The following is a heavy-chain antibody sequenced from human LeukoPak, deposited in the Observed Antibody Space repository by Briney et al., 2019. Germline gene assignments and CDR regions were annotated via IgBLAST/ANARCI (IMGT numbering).Heavy chain of an antibody. CDR1: GFTVSTSV. V-gene: IGHV3-30*03. CDR2: ISFDGTTK. D-gene: IGHD3-16*01. J-gene: IGHJ3*02. Sequence: GNSLRLSCAASGFTVSTSVMHWVRQAPGKGLDWAAIISFDGTTKYYADSVKGRFTISRDNSKNTLFLQMDSLRVEDTAVYYCVIGKDLYGALDIWGQGTMVTVSS. CDR3: VIGKDLYGALDI.